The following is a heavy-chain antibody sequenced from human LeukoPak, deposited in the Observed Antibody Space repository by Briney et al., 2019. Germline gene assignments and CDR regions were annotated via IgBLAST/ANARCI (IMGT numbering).Heavy chain of an antibody. V-gene: IGHV4-4*09. J-gene: IGHJ5*02. D-gene: IGHD3-22*01. CDR3: ARLAPHDYYDSSGYSGPRFDP. CDR1: GGSISSYY. Sequence: PSETLSLTCTVSGGSISSYYWSWIRQPPGKGLEWIGYIYTSGSTNYNPSLKSRVTISVDTSKNHFSPNLSSVTAADTAVYYCARLAPHDYYDSSGYSGPRFDPWGQGTLVTVSS. CDR2: IYTSGST.